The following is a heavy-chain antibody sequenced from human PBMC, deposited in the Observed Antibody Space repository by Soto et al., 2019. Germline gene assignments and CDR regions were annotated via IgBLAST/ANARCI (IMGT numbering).Heavy chain of an antibody. CDR2: INAGNGNT. V-gene: IGHV1-3*01. D-gene: IGHD6-25*01. J-gene: IGHJ3*02. Sequence: QVQLVQSGAEVKKPGASVKVSCKASGYTFTSYAMHWVRQAPGQRLEWMGWINAGNGNTKYSQKFQGRVTITRDTSASTAYMELSSLSSEDTAVYYCAITRGIAASHADDAFDIWGQGTMVTVSS. CDR3: AITRGIAASHADDAFDI. CDR1: GYTFTSYA.